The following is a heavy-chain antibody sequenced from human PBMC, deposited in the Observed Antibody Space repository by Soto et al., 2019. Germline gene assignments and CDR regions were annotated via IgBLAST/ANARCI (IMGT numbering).Heavy chain of an antibody. J-gene: IGHJ4*02. V-gene: IGHV3-21*01. D-gene: IGHD3-22*01. Sequence: PVGSLRLSCAASGFTFSSYSMNWVRQAPGKGLEWVSSISSSSSYIYYADSVKGRFTISRDNAKNSLYLQMNSLRAEDTAVYYCARGPYYYDSSGYFYFDYWGQGTLVTVSS. CDR3: ARGPYYYDSSGYFYFDY. CDR1: GFTFSSYS. CDR2: ISSSSSYI.